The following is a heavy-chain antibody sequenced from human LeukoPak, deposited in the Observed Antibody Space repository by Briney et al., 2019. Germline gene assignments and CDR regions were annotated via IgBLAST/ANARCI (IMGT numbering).Heavy chain of an antibody. CDR2: ISGSGGST. CDR1: GFTFSSYA. Sequence: GGSLRLSCAASGFTFSSYAMSWVRQAPGKGLEWVSAISGSGGSTYYADSVKGRFTISRDNSKNTPYLQMNSLRAEDTAVYYCAKVNHFYYYMDVWGKGTTVTVSS. CDR3: AKVNHFYYYMDV. V-gene: IGHV3-23*01. J-gene: IGHJ6*03.